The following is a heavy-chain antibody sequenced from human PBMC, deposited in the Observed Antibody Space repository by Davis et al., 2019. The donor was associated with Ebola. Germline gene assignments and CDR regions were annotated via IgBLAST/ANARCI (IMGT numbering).Heavy chain of an antibody. J-gene: IGHJ4*02. V-gene: IGHV3-7*01. CDR1: GFTFSNYW. Sequence: GESLKISCAASGFTFSNYWMTWVRQAPGEGLKWVAHIKEDGSQKYYVDSVKGRFTISRDNAQTSLSLQMNSLRVDDTAIYYCVRDAGWQRLDNWGQGTLVTVSS. D-gene: IGHD2-15*01. CDR2: IKEDGSQK. CDR3: VRDAGWQRLDN.